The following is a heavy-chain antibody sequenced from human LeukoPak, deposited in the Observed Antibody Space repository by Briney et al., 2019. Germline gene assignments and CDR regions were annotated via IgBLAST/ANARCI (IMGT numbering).Heavy chain of an antibody. J-gene: IGHJ4*02. Sequence: GGSLRLSCAASGFTFSSYSMNWVRQAPGKGLEWVSSISSSSSYIYYADSVKGRFTISRDNAKNSLYLQMNSLRAEDTAVYYCARDLLCGDYVDYWGQGTLVTVSS. D-gene: IGHD4-17*01. CDR3: ARDLLCGDYVDY. CDR1: GFTFSSYS. CDR2: ISSSSSYI. V-gene: IGHV3-21*01.